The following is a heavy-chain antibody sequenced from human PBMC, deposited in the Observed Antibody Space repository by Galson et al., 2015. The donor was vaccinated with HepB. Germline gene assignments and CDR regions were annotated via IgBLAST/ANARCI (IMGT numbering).Heavy chain of an antibody. Sequence: SLRLSCAASGFTFSSYSMNWVRQAPGKGLEWVSSISSSSSYIYYADSVKGRFTISRDNAKNSLYLQMNSLRAEDTAVYYCAREWTRSHDAFDIWGQGTMVTVSP. CDR2: ISSSSSYI. J-gene: IGHJ3*02. CDR3: AREWTRSHDAFDI. CDR1: GFTFSSYS. D-gene: IGHD3/OR15-3a*01. V-gene: IGHV3-21*01.